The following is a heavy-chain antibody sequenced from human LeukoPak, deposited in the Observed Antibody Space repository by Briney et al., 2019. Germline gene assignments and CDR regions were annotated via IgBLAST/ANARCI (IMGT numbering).Heavy chain of an antibody. Sequence: SETLSLTCTVSGGSISSYYWSWIRQPAGKGLEWIGRIYTSGSTNYNPSLKRRVTMSVDTSKNQFSLKLSYVTAADTAVYYCARDSGTTGEVKFDPWGQGTLVSVSS. V-gene: IGHV4-4*07. CDR3: ARDSGTTGEVKFDP. J-gene: IGHJ5*02. D-gene: IGHD1-7*01. CDR1: GGSISSYY. CDR2: IYTSGST.